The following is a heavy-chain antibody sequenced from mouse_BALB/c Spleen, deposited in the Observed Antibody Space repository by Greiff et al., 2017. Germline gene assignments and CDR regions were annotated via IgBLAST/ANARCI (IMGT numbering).Heavy chain of an antibody. CDR3: ARVSPSFDY. V-gene: IGHV5-6-5*01. Sequence: EVQGVESGGGLVKPGGSLKLSCAASGFTFSSYAMSWVRQTPEKRLEWVASISSGGSTYYPDSVKGRFTISRDNARNILYLQMSSLRSEDTAMYYCARVSPSFDYWGQGTTLTVSS. CDR2: ISSGGST. J-gene: IGHJ2*01. CDR1: GFTFSSYA.